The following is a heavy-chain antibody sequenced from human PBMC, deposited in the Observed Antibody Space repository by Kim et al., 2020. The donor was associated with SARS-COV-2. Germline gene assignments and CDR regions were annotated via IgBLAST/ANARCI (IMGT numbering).Heavy chain of an antibody. CDR1: GGSISSSNW. CDR2: IYHSGST. CDR3: ARGLAAAGEGSNGYYYYGMDV. J-gene: IGHJ6*02. Sequence: SETLSLTCTVSGGSISSSNWWSWVRQPPGKGLEWIGEIYHSGSTNYNPSLKSRVTISVDKSKNQFSLKLSSVTAADTAVYYCARGLAAAGEGSNGYYYYGMDVWGQGTTVTVSS. V-gene: IGHV4-4*02. D-gene: IGHD6-13*01.